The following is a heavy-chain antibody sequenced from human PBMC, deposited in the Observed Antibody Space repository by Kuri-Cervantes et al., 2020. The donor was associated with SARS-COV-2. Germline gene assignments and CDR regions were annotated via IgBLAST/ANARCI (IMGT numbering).Heavy chain of an antibody. CDR3: ARGQRYCSSTSCYTGAQYYYYYYGMDV. J-gene: IGHJ6*02. V-gene: IGHV1-46*01. Sequence: ASVKVSCKASGYTFTSYYMHWVRQAPGQGLEWMGIINPSGGSTSYAQKFQGRVTMTRDTSTSTVYMELSSLRSEDTAVYYCARGQRYCSSTSCYTGAQYYYYYYGMDVWGQGTTVTVSS. D-gene: IGHD2-2*02. CDR1: GYTFTSYY. CDR2: INPSGGST.